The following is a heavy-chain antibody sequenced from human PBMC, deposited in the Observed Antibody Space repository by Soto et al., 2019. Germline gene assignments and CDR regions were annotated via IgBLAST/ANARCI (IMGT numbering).Heavy chain of an antibody. Sequence: GESLKISCKGSGYSFTSYWISWVRQMPGKGLEWMGRIDPSDSYTNYSPSFQGHVTISADKSIRTAYLQWSSLKASDTAMYYCALDPHYYYGMDVWGQGTTVTVSS. V-gene: IGHV5-10-1*01. CDR3: ALDPHYYYGMDV. J-gene: IGHJ6*02. CDR2: IDPSDSYT. CDR1: GYSFTSYW.